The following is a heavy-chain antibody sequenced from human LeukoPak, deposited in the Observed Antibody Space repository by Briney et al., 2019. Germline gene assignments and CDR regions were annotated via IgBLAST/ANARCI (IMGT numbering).Heavy chain of an antibody. Sequence: SVKVSCKASGGTFSSYAISWVRQAPGQGLEWMGRIIPILGIANYAQKFQGRVTITADKSTSTAYMELSSLRSEDTAVCYCAREEMATISPFFDYWGQGTLVTVSS. CDR2: IIPILGIA. CDR3: AREEMATISPFFDY. J-gene: IGHJ4*02. D-gene: IGHD5-12*01. V-gene: IGHV1-69*04. CDR1: GGTFSSYA.